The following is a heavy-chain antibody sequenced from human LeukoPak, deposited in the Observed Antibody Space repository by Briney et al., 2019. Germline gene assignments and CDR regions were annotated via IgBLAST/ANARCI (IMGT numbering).Heavy chain of an antibody. D-gene: IGHD6-19*01. CDR3: ARDKGGAYSTGWYDY. V-gene: IGHV1-18*01. CDR2: ISVYNGNT. Sequence: GASVKVSCKASGYTFNSNGISWVRQAPGQGLEWVGWISVYNGNTNYAQNLQGRVTMTTDTSTSTAYMDLRSLRSDDTAVYYCARDKGGAYSTGWYDYWGQGTLVTVSS. J-gene: IGHJ4*02. CDR1: GYTFNSNG.